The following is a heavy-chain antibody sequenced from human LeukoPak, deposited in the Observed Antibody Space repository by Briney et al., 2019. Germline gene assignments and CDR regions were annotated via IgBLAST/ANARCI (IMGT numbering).Heavy chain of an antibody. V-gene: IGHV3-11*04. CDR3: ARARDPYYYGSGSYSGGMLSDY. CDR1: GFTFSDYY. Sequence: GGSLRLPCAASGFTFSDYYMTWIRQAPGKGLEWVSYISSTGSTIYYADSVKGRFTIPRDNAKNSLYLQMNSLRAENTAVYYCARARDPYYYGSGSYSGGMLSDYWGQGTLVAVSS. J-gene: IGHJ4*02. D-gene: IGHD3-10*01. CDR2: ISSTGSTI.